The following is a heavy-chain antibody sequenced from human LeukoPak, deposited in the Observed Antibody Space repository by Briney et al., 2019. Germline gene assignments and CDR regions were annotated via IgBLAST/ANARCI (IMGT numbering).Heavy chain of an antibody. V-gene: IGHV7-4-1*02. CDR1: GYTFTAYY. Sequence: GASVKVSCKASGYTFTAYYMHWVRQAPGQGLEWMGWINTETGDATYAQGFTGRVVFSLDTSVSTAYLQITSLKTEDTAVYYCARDLPLSPIQVWPGAFDYWGQGTLVTVSS. CDR2: INTETGDA. D-gene: IGHD5-18*01. J-gene: IGHJ4*02. CDR3: ARDLPLSPIQVWPGAFDY.